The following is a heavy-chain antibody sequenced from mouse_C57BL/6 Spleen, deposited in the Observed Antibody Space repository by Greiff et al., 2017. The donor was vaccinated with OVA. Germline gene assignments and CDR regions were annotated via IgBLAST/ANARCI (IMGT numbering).Heavy chain of an antibody. CDR2: IRNKANGYTT. D-gene: IGHD1-1*01. CDR3: ARYNYRYAMDY. Sequence: EVQLQESGGGLVQPGGSLSLSCAASGFTFTDYYMSWVRQPPGKALEWLGFIRNKANGYTTEYSASVKGRFTISRDNSQSILYLQMNALRAEDSATYYCARYNYRYAMDYWGQGTSVTVSS. CDR1: GFTFTDYY. V-gene: IGHV7-3*01. J-gene: IGHJ4*01.